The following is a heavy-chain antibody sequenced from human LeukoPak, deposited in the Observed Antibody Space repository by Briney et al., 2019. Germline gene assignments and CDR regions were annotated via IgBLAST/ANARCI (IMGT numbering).Heavy chain of an antibody. CDR3: ARDDYYDSSGFLDY. V-gene: IGHV3-48*01. CDR2: ISSSSSTI. CDR1: GFTFSSYA. Sequence: GGSLRLSCAASGFTFSSYAMSWVRQAPGKGLEWVSYISSSSSTIYYADSVKGRFTISRDNAKNSLYLQMNSLRAEDTAVYYCARDDYYDSSGFLDYWGQGTLVTVSS. D-gene: IGHD3-22*01. J-gene: IGHJ4*02.